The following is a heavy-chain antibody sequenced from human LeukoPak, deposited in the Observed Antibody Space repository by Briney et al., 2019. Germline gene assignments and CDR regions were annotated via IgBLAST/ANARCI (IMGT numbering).Heavy chain of an antibody. CDR1: AFTFRSYW. Sequence: GGSLRLSCAASAFTFRSYWMHWVRQAPGEGLVWISRVNFDGSITHYADSVKGRFTISRDNTKSTLYLQMNGLRAGDTAIYYCARESPESGHYYMDVWGKGTTVTVSS. CDR3: ARESPESGHYYMDV. J-gene: IGHJ6*03. D-gene: IGHD3-3*01. V-gene: IGHV3-74*01. CDR2: VNFDGSIT.